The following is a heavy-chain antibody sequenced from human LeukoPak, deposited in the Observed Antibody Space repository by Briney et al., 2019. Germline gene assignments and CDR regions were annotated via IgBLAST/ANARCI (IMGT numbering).Heavy chain of an antibody. Sequence: ASVKVSCKASGYTFTSYGISWVRQAPGQGLEWMGWISAYNGNTNYAQKLQGRVTMTTDTSTSTAYMELRSLRSDDTAVYYCARDGRAEYQLPKPYYFDYWGQGTLVTVSS. V-gene: IGHV1-18*01. CDR3: ARDGRAEYQLPKPYYFDY. D-gene: IGHD2-2*01. J-gene: IGHJ4*02. CDR1: GYTFTSYG. CDR2: ISAYNGNT.